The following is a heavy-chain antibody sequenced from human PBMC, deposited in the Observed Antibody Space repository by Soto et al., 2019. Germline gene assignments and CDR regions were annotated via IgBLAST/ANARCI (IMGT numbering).Heavy chain of an antibody. V-gene: IGHV4-34*01. CDR2: INHSGST. J-gene: IGHJ5*01. D-gene: IGHD6-13*01. CDR3: ARGTRGYSSSWFYS. Sequence: PSETLSLTCALYGGAFSGYYWSWIRQPPGKGLEWTGEINHSGSTNYNPSLKSRVTISVDTSKNQFSLKLSSVTAADTAVYYCARGTRGYSSSWFYSWGQGTLVTVS. CDR1: GGAFSGYY.